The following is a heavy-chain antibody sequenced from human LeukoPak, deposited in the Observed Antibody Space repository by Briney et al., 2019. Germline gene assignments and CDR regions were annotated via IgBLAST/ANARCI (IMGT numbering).Heavy chain of an antibody. CDR1: GASISSYY. Sequence: SETLSLTCTVSGASISSYYWSWIRQPAGKALEWIGRIYVTGSTTYNPSLESRVTMSLDTSKNHFSLKLRSVTAADTAVYYCARDSGTTGEVKFDPWGQGTLVTVSP. J-gene: IGHJ5*02. D-gene: IGHD1-7*01. CDR2: IYVTGST. V-gene: IGHV4-4*07. CDR3: ARDSGTTGEVKFDP.